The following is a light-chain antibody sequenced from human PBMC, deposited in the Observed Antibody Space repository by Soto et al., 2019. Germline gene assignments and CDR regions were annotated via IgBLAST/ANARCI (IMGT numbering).Light chain of an antibody. CDR2: GVS. V-gene: IGKV3-20*01. Sequence: TKAPVTVLLCPVERATLSRIATQSVFSNYLAWYQQKPGQAPRLLIYGVSTRATGIPDRFSGSGSGTDFILTISRLEPEDFAVYYCQQYANSPPKFGQGARLEI. J-gene: IGKJ5*01. CDR3: QQYANSPPK. CDR1: QSVFSNY.